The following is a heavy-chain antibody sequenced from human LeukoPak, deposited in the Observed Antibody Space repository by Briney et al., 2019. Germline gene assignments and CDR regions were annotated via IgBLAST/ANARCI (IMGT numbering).Heavy chain of an antibody. Sequence: GESLKISCEGSGYSFTNYWIAWVRQMPGKGLEWMGIIYPDDPDTRYSPSFQGQVTISVDKSISTAYLHWNSLEASDSAIYYCARRDGNEFAYWGQGTLVTVSS. CDR2: IYPDDPDT. J-gene: IGHJ4*02. CDR3: ARRDGNEFAY. V-gene: IGHV5-51*01. CDR1: GYSFTNYW.